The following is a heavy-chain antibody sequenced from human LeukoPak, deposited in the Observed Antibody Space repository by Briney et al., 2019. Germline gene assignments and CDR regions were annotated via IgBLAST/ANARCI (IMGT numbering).Heavy chain of an antibody. CDR3: ARAGYGDYLLTN. CDR1: GFTFSSYS. CDR2: ISSSSSYI. V-gene: IGHV3-21*01. D-gene: IGHD4-17*01. Sequence: GGSLRLSCAASGFTFSSYSMNWVRQAPGKGLEWVSSISSSSSYIYYADSVKGRFTISRDNVKNSLYLQMNSLRAEDTAVYYCARAGYGDYLLTNWGQGTLVTVSS. J-gene: IGHJ4*02.